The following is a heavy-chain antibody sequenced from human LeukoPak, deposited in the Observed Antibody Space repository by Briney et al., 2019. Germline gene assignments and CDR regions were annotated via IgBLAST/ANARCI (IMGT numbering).Heavy chain of an antibody. CDR2: ISAYNGNT. CDR1: GYTFTSYG. Sequence: ASVKVSCKASGYTFTSYGISWVRQAPGQGLKWMAWISAYNGNTNYAQKLQGRVTMTTDTSTSTAYMELRSLRSDDTAVYYCARDSAWIQPTEYSYWYFDLWGRGTLVAVSS. V-gene: IGHV1-18*01. D-gene: IGHD5-18*01. CDR3: ARDSAWIQPTEYSYWYFDL. J-gene: IGHJ2*01.